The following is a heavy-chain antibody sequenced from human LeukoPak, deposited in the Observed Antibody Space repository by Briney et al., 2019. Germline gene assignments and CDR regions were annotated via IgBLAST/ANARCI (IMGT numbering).Heavy chain of an antibody. CDR3: AKDLEYYYYYGMDV. V-gene: IGHV3-30*18. CDR1: GFTFSSYG. Sequence: PGGSLRLSCAASGFTFSSYGMHWVRQAPGKGLEWVAVISYDGSNKYYADSVKGRFTISRDSSKNTLYLQMNSLRAEDTAVYYCAKDLEYYYYYGMDVWGQGTTVTVSS. J-gene: IGHJ6*02. CDR2: ISYDGSNK.